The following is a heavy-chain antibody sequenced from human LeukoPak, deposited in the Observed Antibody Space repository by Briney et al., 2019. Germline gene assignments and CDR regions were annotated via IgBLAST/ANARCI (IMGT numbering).Heavy chain of an antibody. CDR3: ARDWDGVRGVKMDS. D-gene: IGHD3-10*01. CDR1: GFTFSNYA. J-gene: IGHJ5*01. CDR2: ISYDGTNK. Sequence: GGSLRLSCAASGFTFSNYAMQWVRQAPGKGLEWVAVISYDGTNKYYADSVKGRLTISRDNSKNTVYLQMNSLSAEDMAVYYCARDWDGVRGVKMDSWGQGILVIVSS. V-gene: IGHV3-30-3*01.